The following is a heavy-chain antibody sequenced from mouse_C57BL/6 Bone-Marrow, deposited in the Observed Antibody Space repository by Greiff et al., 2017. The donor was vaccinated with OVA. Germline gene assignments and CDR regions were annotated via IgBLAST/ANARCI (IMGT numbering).Heavy chain of an antibody. CDR2: IDPSDSYT. Sequence: QVQLQQPGAELVKPGASVKLSCKASGYTFTSYWMQWVKQRPGQGLEWIGEIDPSDSYTNYNQKLKGKATLTVDTSSSTAYMQLSSLTSEDSAVYYCAREDYGSSFDYWGQGTTLTVSS. CDR1: GYTFTSYW. D-gene: IGHD1-1*01. V-gene: IGHV1-50*01. J-gene: IGHJ2*01. CDR3: AREDYGSSFDY.